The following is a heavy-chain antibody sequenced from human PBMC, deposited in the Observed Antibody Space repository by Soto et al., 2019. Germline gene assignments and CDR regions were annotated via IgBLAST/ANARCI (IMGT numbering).Heavy chain of an antibody. Sequence: PSETLSLTCTFSGGSISSGGYYLSWIRQHPGKGLEWIGYIYYSGSTYYNPSLKSRVTISVDTSKNQFSLKLSSVTAADTAVYYCARGDIVVVPAATPLHELNWFDPWGQGTLVTVSS. CDR1: GGSISSGGYY. J-gene: IGHJ5*02. V-gene: IGHV4-31*03. D-gene: IGHD2-2*01. CDR2: IYYSGST. CDR3: ARGDIVVVPAATPLHELNWFDP.